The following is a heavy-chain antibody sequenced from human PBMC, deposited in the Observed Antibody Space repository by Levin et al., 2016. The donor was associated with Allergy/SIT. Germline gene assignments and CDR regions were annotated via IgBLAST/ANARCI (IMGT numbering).Heavy chain of an antibody. J-gene: IGHJ4*02. Sequence: GGSLRLSCAASGFTFNNYAMTWVRQAPGKGLEWVSVIYSGGSTYYADSVKGRFTISRDNSKNTLYLQMSSLRAEDTAVYYCVKDEAEGYFDYWGQGTLVTVSS. CDR3: VKDEAEGYFDY. CDR1: GFTFNNYA. V-gene: IGHV3-66*01. CDR2: IYSGGST.